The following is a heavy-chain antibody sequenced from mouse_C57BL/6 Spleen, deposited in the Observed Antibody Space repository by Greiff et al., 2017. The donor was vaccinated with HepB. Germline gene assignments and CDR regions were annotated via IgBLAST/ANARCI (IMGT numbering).Heavy chain of an antibody. CDR1: GFSFNTYA. D-gene: IGHD4-1*01. V-gene: IGHV10-1*01. CDR2: IRSKSNNYAT. Sequence: EVHLVESGGGLVQPKGSLKLSCAASGFSFNTYAMNWVRQAPGKGLEWVARIRSKSNNYATYYADSVKDRFTISRNDSESMLYLQMNNLKTDDTAMYYCVRHPGTRGYFDVWGTGTTVTVSS. CDR3: VRHPGTRGYFDV. J-gene: IGHJ1*03.